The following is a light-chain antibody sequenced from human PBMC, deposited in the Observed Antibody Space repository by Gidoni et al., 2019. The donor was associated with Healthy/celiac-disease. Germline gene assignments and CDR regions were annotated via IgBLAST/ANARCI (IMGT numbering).Light chain of an antibody. CDR1: QNISSY. CDR3: QQSYSTPIT. V-gene: IGKV1-39*01. CDR2: AAS. J-gene: IGKJ5*01. Sequence: DIQMTQSPSSLSASVGDRVTITCRASQNISSYLNWYQQKPGKAPKLLIYAASSLQSGVPSRFSGSGSGTDFTLTISSLQPEDFATYYCQQSYSTPITVXQXTRLEIK.